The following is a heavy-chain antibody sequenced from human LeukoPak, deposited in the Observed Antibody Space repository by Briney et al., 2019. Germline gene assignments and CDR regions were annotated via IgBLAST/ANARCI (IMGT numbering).Heavy chain of an antibody. Sequence: ASVKVSCKASGYTFTGYYMHWVRQAPGQGLEWMGWINPNSCGTNYAQKFQGRVTMTRDTSISTAYMELSRLRSDDTAVYYCVRGLVTMVRGPRAYWFDPWGQGTLVTVSS. CDR2: INPNSCGT. V-gene: IGHV1-2*02. CDR3: VRGLVTMVRGPRAYWFDP. CDR1: GYTFTGYY. D-gene: IGHD3-10*01. J-gene: IGHJ5*02.